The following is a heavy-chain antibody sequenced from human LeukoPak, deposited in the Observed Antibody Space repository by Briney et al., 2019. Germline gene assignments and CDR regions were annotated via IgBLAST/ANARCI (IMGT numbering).Heavy chain of an antibody. Sequence: SETLSLTCTVSGGSISSYYWSWIRQPPGKGLEWIGYIYYSGSTNYNPSLKSRVTISVDTSKNQFSLKLSSVTAADTAVYYCARGRDYGDYEYYFDYWGQGTLVTVSS. V-gene: IGHV4-59*01. CDR2: IYYSGST. CDR1: GGSISSYY. CDR3: ARGRDYGDYEYYFDY. D-gene: IGHD4-17*01. J-gene: IGHJ4*02.